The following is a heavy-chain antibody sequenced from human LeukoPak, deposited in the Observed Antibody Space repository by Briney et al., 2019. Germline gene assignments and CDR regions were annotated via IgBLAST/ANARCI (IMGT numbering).Heavy chain of an antibody. CDR3: AKDSTGSYYKVLSGYFDY. CDR1: GFTFSSYA. Sequence: GGSLRLSCAASGFTFSSYAMSWVRQAPGKGLEWVSAISGSGGSTYYADSVKGRFTISRDNSKNATYLQMNSLRAEDTAVYYCAKDSTGSYYKVLSGYFDYWGQGTLVTVSS. CDR2: ISGSGGST. V-gene: IGHV3-23*01. J-gene: IGHJ4*02. D-gene: IGHD1-26*01.